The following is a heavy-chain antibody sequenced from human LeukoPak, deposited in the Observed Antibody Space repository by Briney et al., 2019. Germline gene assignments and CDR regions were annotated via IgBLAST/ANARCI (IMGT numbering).Heavy chain of an antibody. D-gene: IGHD2-15*01. J-gene: IGHJ4*02. CDR3: TTRGGCSGGSCYKGVDY. CDR1: GFTFSNAW. V-gene: IGHV3-15*01. CDR2: IKSKTDGGTT. Sequence: GGSLRLSCAASGFTFSNAWMSWVRQAPGKGLEWVGRIKSKTDGGTTDYAAPVKGRFTISSDDSKNTLYLQMNSLKTEDTAVYYCTTRGGCSGGSCYKGVDYWGQGTLVTVSS.